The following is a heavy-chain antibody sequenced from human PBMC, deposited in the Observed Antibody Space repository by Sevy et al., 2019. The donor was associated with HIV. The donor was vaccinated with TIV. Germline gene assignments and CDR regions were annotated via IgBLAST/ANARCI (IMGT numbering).Heavy chain of an antibody. V-gene: IGHV3-30*18. CDR1: GFTFSTYA. D-gene: IGHD1-26*01. Sequence: GGSLRLSCEASGFTFSTYAMHWVRQAPGKGLEWVAVISYDGSKIYSGESVKGRFTISRDNSKNTLYLQMDSLRAEDSAVYYCAKRSDYGFSNWYLGLWGRGTLVTVSS. CDR3: AKRSDYGFSNWYLGL. J-gene: IGHJ2*01. CDR2: ISYDGSKI.